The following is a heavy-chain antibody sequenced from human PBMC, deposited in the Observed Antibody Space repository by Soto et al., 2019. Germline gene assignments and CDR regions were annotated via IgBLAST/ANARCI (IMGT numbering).Heavy chain of an antibody. J-gene: IGHJ4*02. CDR3: VRPYYTSSWFPFDR. V-gene: IGHV3-11*01. D-gene: IGHD3-3*01. Sequence: LRLSCTASGFDFGDYYMSWIRQAPGKGLEWVSYIDSDDGTTYYADSVKGRFTISRDNAKNSLYLQMNSLRVEDTALYYCVRPYYTSSWFPFDRWGQGTLVTVSS. CDR2: IDSDDGTT. CDR1: GFDFGDYY.